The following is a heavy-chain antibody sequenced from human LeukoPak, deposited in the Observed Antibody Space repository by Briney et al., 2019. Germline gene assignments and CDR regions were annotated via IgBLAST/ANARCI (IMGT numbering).Heavy chain of an antibody. Sequence: GGSLRLSCAASGFTFSNFWMSWVRQAPGKGLERVAIINPDGSTTGYVDSVKGRFTISRDNAKNSLCLQLNSRRAEDTAVYYCVRDPGWGAFDIWGQGTMVTVSS. V-gene: IGHV3-7*01. D-gene: IGHD3-16*01. CDR2: INPDGSTT. CDR1: GFTFSNFW. CDR3: VRDPGWGAFDI. J-gene: IGHJ3*02.